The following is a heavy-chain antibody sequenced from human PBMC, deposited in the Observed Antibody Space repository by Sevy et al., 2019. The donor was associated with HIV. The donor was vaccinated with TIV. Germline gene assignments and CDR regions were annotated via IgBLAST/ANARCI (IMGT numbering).Heavy chain of an antibody. J-gene: IGHJ4*02. CDR3: ARDPVANYYFDY. CDR2: ISSSSTYI. CDR1: GFTFSTYI. D-gene: IGHD2-15*01. V-gene: IGHV3-21*01. Sequence: GGSLRLSCAASGFTFSTYIMKWVRQAPGKGLEWVSSISSSSTYIYYADSVKGRFTVSRDNAKNSLYLQMNGLRAEDTAVYYCARDPVANYYFDYWGQGTLVTVSS.